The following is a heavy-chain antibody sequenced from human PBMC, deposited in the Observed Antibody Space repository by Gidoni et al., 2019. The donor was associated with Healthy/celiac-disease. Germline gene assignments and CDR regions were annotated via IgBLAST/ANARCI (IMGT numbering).Heavy chain of an antibody. Sequence: EVQPVESGGGLVKPGGSLRPPCAASGFTFRSHSMNWVRQAPGKGLGWVSAIGSSSSYIYYADSVKGRCTISRDNAKNSLYLQMNSLRAEDTAVYYCAREGYLNWFDPWGQGTLVTVSS. D-gene: IGHD5-12*01. CDR3: AREGYLNWFDP. V-gene: IGHV3-21*01. CDR2: IGSSSSYI. CDR1: GFTFRSHS. J-gene: IGHJ5*02.